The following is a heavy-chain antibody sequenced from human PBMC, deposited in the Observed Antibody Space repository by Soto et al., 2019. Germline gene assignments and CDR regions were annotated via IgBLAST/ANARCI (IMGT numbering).Heavy chain of an antibody. J-gene: IGHJ4*02. Sequence: PGGSLRLSCVASGITFGSRAMSWVRQAPGEGLEWVSAMTDSGDSAYYADSVQGRFTISRDNSRNTLYLQMNGLKAEDTAVYYCTTRHKFSYFQWGQGTLVTVSS. CDR3: TTRHKFSYFQ. CDR2: MTDSGDSA. CDR1: GITFGSRA. D-gene: IGHD5-18*01. V-gene: IGHV3-23*01.